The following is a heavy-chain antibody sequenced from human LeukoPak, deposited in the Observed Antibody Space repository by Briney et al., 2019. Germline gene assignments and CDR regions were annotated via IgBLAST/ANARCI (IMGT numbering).Heavy chain of an antibody. CDR1: GFSFSSYA. Sequence: GGSLTLACAASGFSFSSYAMSSVRQAPGKGLEWVSAISGSGGSTYYADSVKGRFTISRDNAKNTLYLQMNSLRAEDTAVYYCARDLLGNWGQGILVTVSS. D-gene: IGHD3-16*01. CDR3: ARDLLGN. V-gene: IGHV3-23*01. CDR2: ISGSGGST. J-gene: IGHJ4*02.